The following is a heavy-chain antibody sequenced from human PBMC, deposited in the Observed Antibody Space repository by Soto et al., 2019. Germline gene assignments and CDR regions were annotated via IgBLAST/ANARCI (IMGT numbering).Heavy chain of an antibody. CDR3: AKDWQAFDH. J-gene: IGHJ4*02. Sequence: XGSLRLSCAASGFTFSSSGMHWVRQAPGKGLDWVAVISYDGSNKFYADSVKGRFTVSRDNSKNTLYLQMSSLRPEDTAVYYCAKDWQAFDHWGQGDLVTVSS. V-gene: IGHV3-30*18. CDR1: GFTFSSSG. CDR2: ISYDGSNK.